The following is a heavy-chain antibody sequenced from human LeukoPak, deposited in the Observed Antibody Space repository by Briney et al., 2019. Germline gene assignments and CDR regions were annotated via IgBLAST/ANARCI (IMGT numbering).Heavy chain of an antibody. CDR1: GFAFSDYS. V-gene: IGHV3-21*05. CDR2: TRGSGSGM. Sequence: PGGSLRLSCAASGFAFSDYSLYWVRQAPGKGLEWVANTRGSGSGMGSGNYYADSVKGRFTISRDNAKSSLYLQMNSLRAEDTAFYYCARDDNWGFDYWGQGALVTVSS. D-gene: IGHD7-27*01. CDR3: ARDDNWGFDY. J-gene: IGHJ4*02.